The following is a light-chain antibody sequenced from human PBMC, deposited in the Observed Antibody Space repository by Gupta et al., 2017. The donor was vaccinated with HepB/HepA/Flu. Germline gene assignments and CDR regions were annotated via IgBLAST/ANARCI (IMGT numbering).Light chain of an antibody. CDR3: QSYDSSLSGYWV. CDR2: GNS. J-gene: IGLJ3*02. CDR1: SSNIGAGYD. V-gene: IGLV1-40*01. Sequence: QSALTQPPSVSGAPGQRVTISCTRSSSNIGAGYDVHWYQQLPGTAPKLLIYGNSNRPSGVPDRFSGSKSGTSASLAITGLQAEDEADYYCQSYDSSLSGYWVFGGGTKLTVL.